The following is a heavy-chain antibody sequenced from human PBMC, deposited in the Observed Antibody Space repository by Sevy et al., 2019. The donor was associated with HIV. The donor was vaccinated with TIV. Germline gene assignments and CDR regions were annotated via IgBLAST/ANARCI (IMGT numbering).Heavy chain of an antibody. D-gene: IGHD6-13*01. CDR3: AKGVDS. J-gene: IGHJ4*02. CDR1: GFIFGDYW. CDR2: IKEDGSET. Sequence: GGSLRLSCTASGFIFGDYWMNWVRQAPGKGLEWVGNIKEDGSETYYVDSVKGRFTISRDNAKNSLYLQMNSLRAEDTAVYYCAKGVDSWGQGTLVTVSS. V-gene: IGHV3-7*01.